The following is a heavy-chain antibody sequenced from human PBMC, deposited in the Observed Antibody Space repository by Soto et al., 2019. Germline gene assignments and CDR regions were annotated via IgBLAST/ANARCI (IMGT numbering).Heavy chain of an antibody. D-gene: IGHD3-10*01. CDR1: GFTFSDYY. Sequence: LRLSCAASGFTFSDYYMTWIRQPPGKGLEWVSYISGSGTTIYYADSVKGRFTVSRDNARNSLYLQMNSLRAEDTAFYYCANDPYYYASENWGQGTLVTVSS. J-gene: IGHJ4*02. CDR2: ISGSGTTI. V-gene: IGHV3-11*01. CDR3: ANDPYYYASEN.